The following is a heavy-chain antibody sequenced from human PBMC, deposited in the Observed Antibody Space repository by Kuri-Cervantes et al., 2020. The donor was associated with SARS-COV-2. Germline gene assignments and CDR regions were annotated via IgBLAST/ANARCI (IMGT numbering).Heavy chain of an antibody. CDR1: GFTFSDYY. J-gene: IGHJ4*02. CDR2: ISSSGSTI. D-gene: IGHD1-26*01. CDR3: ARDREGWPKAPDY. Sequence: GESLKISCAASGFTFSDYYMSWIRQAPGKGLEWVSYISSSGSTIYYADSVRGRFTISRDNSKNTLYLQMNSLKAEDTAVYYCARDREGWPKAPDYWGQGTLVTVSS. V-gene: IGHV3-11*04.